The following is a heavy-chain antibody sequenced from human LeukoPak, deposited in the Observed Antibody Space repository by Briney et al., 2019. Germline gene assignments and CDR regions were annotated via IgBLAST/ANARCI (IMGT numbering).Heavy chain of an antibody. CDR1: GYTFTSYD. V-gene: IGHV1-8*01. D-gene: IGHD2-15*01. CDR2: MNPNSGNT. Sequence: ASVTVSCKASGYTFTSYDINWVRQATGQGREWMGWMNPNSGNTGYAQKFQGRVTMTRNTSISTAYMELSSLRSEDTAVYYCATAVRIFPASDYWGQGTLVTVSS. J-gene: IGHJ4*02. CDR3: ATAVRIFPASDY.